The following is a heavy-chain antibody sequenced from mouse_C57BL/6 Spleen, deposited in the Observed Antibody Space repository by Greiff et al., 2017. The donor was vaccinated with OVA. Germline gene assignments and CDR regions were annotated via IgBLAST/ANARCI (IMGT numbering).Heavy chain of an antibody. CDR1: GFTFSSYA. D-gene: IGHD1-1*01. J-gene: IGHJ2*01. CDR2: ISDGGSYT. V-gene: IGHV5-4*01. Sequence: LVNPVGSLKLSCASSGFTFSSYAMSWVRQTPEKRLEWVATISDGGSYTYYPDNVKGRFTISRDNAKNNLYLQMSHLKSEDTAMYYCARDYYGSNYWGQGTTLTVSS. CDR3: ARDYYGSNY.